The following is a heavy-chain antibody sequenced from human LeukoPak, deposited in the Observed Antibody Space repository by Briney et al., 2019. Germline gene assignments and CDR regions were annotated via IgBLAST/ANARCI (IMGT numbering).Heavy chain of an antibody. CDR1: GYSISSGYY. CDR2: INHSGST. D-gene: IGHD2-21*02. J-gene: IGHJ4*02. V-gene: IGHV4-38-2*02. Sequence: SETLSLTCSVSGYSISSGYYWGWIRQPPGKGLEWIGEINHSGSTNYNPSLKSRVTISVDTSKNQFSLKLSSVTAADTAVYYCARGDLTIVVVTATHFDYWGQGTLVTVSS. CDR3: ARGDLTIVVVTATHFDY.